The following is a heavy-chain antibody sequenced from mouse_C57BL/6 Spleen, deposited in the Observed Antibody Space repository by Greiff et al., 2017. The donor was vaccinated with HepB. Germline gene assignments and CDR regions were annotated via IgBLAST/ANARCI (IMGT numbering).Heavy chain of an antibody. CDR3: ARPLFDY. V-gene: IGHV1-50*01. CDR1: GYTFTSYW. Sequence: VKLSCKASGYTFTSYWMQWVKQRPGQGLEWIGEIDPSDSYTNYNQKFKGKATLTVDTSSSTAYMQLSSLTSEDSAVYYCARPLFDYWGQGTTLTVSS. J-gene: IGHJ2*01. CDR2: IDPSDSYT.